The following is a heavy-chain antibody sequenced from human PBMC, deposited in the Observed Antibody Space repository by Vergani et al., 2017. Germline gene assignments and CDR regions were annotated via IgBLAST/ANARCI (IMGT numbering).Heavy chain of an antibody. CDR1: GYTFTDYY. D-gene: IGHD1-26*01. CDR2: INPNGDAT. V-gene: IGHV1-2*02. J-gene: IGHJ4*02. CDR3: ARDHQGPTTLDY. Sequence: QVQLVQSGAEVGKPGASVKISCKASGYTFTDYYIHWMRQAPGQGLEWIGWINPNGDATHYAQNFRGRVTLTRDTSSTTAYMDLASLTSDDTAIYYCARDHQGPTTLDYWGQGSLVTVSS.